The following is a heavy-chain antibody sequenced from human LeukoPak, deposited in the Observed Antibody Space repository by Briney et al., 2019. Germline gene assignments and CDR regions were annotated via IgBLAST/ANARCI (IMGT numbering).Heavy chain of an antibody. J-gene: IGHJ6*02. CDR3: ARGVTWIQLWLAGMDV. D-gene: IGHD5-18*01. CDR2: ISAYNGNT. Sequence: ASVKVSCKASGYTFTSYGISWVRQVPGQGLEWMGWISAYNGNTNYAQKLQGRVTMTTDTSTSTAYMELRSLRSDDTAVYYCARGVTWIQLWLAGMDVWGQGTTVTVSS. CDR1: GYTFTSYG. V-gene: IGHV1-18*01.